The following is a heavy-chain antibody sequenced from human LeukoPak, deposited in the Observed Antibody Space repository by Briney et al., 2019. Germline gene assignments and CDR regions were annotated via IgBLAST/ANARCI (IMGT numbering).Heavy chain of an antibody. CDR3: ARGGMAVAGRGFDY. Sequence: SETLSLTCTVSGGSISSSSYYWGWIRQPPGKGLEWIGSIYYSGSTYYNPSLKSRVTISVDTSKNQFSLKLSSVTAADTAVYYCARGGMAVAGRGFDYWGQGTLVTVSS. CDR1: GGSISSSSYY. CDR2: IYYSGST. J-gene: IGHJ4*02. D-gene: IGHD6-19*01. V-gene: IGHV4-39*01.